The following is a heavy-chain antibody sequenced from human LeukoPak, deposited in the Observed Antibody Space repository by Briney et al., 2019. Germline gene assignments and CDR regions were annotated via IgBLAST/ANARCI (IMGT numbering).Heavy chain of an antibody. Sequence: SETLSLTCAVYGGSLSGYYWSWIRQPPGKGLEWIGEINHSGSTNYNPSLKSRVTISVDTSKNQFSLKLSSVTAADTAVYYCARSIVGLRLGYYYYGMDVWGQGTTVTVSS. J-gene: IGHJ6*02. CDR3: ARSIVGLRLGYYYYGMDV. CDR2: INHSGST. V-gene: IGHV4-34*01. D-gene: IGHD5-12*01. CDR1: GGSLSGYY.